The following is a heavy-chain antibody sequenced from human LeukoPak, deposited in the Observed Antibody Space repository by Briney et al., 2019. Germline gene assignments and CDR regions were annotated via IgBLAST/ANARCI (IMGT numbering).Heavy chain of an antibody. CDR2: IYISGRT. J-gene: IGHJ4*02. D-gene: IGHD5-18*01. CDR3: AREASDTAMATYYFDY. V-gene: IGHV4-4*07. CDR1: GGSISTYY. Sequence: SETLSLTCTVSGGSISTYYWSWIRQPAGKGLEWIGGIYISGRTNYNPSLQSRVTMSVDTSRNQFSLKLRSVTAADTAVYYCAREASDTAMATYYFDYWGQGTLVTVSS.